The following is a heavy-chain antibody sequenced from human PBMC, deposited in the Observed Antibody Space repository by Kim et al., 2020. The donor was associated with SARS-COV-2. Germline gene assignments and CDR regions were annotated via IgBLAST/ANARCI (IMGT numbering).Heavy chain of an antibody. CDR1: GFTFSSYA. CDR2: ISYDGSNK. Sequence: GGSLRLSYAASGFTFSSYAMHWVRQAPGKGLEWVAVISYDGSNKYYADSVKGRFTISRDNSKNTLYLQMNSLRAEDTAVYYCASARSGSYFAAFDIWGQG. D-gene: IGHD3-10*01. J-gene: IGHJ3*02. CDR3: ASARSGSYFAAFDI. V-gene: IGHV3-30-3*01.